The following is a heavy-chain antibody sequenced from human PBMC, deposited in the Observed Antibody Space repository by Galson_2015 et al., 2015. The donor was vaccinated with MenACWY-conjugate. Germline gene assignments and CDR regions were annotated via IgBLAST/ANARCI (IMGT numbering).Heavy chain of an antibody. J-gene: IGHJ6*02. V-gene: IGHV3-7*03. CDR2: IKKDGSEK. Sequence: SLRLSCAASGFTFRSYAMTWVRQAPGKGLEWVASIKKDGSEKYYVDSVKGRFTISRDNTKNSMYLEMNSLRAEDTAVYYCARGHYGMDVWGQGTTVTASS. CDR3: ARGHYGMDV. CDR1: GFTFRSYA.